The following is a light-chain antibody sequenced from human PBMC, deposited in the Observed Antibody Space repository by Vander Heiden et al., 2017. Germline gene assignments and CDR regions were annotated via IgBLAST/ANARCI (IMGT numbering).Light chain of an antibody. J-gene: IGLJ1*01. CDR2: EVS. CDR3: SSYTSSISYV. CDR1: NRDVGGYNY. V-gene: IGLV2-14*01. Sequence: QSALTQPASVSGSPGQSITISCTGTNRDVGGYNYVSWYQHHPGKAPKLMIYEVSIRPPGVSDRFSGSKYVNTASLTISGLQAEDEADYYCSSYTSSISYVFGTGTKVSVL.